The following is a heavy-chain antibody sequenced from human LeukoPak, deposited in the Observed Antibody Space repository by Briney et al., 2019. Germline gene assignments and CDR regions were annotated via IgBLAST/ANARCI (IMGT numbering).Heavy chain of an antibody. CDR2: ISYDGSNK. V-gene: IGHV3-30*04. CDR1: GFTFSSYA. D-gene: IGHD3-22*01. CDR3: AKGTADSSGYYFSYAY. Sequence: GGSLRLSCAASGFTFSSYAMHWVRQAPGKGLEWVAVISYDGSNKYYADSVKGRFTISRDNSKNTLYLQMNSLRAEDTAVYYCAKGTADSSGYYFSYAYWGQGTLVTVSS. J-gene: IGHJ4*02.